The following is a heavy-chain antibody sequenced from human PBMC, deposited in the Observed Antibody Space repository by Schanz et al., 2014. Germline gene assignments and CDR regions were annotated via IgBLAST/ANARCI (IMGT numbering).Heavy chain of an antibody. CDR2: VNPSVRGT. CDR3: ARGRGCTGGSCYSWFDL. CDR1: GYTLSAYS. Sequence: QVQLVQSGTQVKKPGASVKVSCKASGYTLSAYSLHWVRQAPGQGLEWMGIVNPSVRGTHFAREFQGRVTVTRNTSISTAYMELSSLRSEDTAVYYCARGRGCTGGSCYSWFDLWGQGTLVTVSS. D-gene: IGHD2-15*01. V-gene: IGHV1-46*01. J-gene: IGHJ5*02.